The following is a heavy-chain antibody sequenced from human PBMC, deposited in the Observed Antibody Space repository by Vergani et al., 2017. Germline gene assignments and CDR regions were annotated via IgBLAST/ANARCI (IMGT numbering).Heavy chain of an antibody. CDR1: GGSFSGYY. V-gene: IGHV4-34*01. CDR3: ARSSSIAARYYYMDV. CDR2: INHSGST. D-gene: IGHD6-6*01. Sequence: QVQLQQWGAGLLKPSETLSLTCAVYGGSFSGYYWSWIRQPPGKGLEWIGEINHSGSTNYNPSLKSRVTISVDTSKNQFSLKLSSVTAADTAVYYCARSSSIAARYYYMDVWGKGP. J-gene: IGHJ6*03.